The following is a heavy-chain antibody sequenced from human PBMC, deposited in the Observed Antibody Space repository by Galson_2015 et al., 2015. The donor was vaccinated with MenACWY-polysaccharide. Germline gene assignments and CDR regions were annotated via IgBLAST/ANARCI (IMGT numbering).Heavy chain of an antibody. Sequence: SLRHSCAASGFTFSSYSMNWFRQAPGKGLEWVSSISSSSSYMYYADSVKGRFTISRDNAKNSLYLQVNSLRAEDTAVYYCARGPTVTWDEYFQHWGQGTLSPSPQ. CDR2: ISSSSSYM. J-gene: IGHJ1*01. D-gene: IGHD4-17*01. CDR3: ARGPTVTWDEYFQH. V-gene: IGHV3-21*01. CDR1: GFTFSSYS.